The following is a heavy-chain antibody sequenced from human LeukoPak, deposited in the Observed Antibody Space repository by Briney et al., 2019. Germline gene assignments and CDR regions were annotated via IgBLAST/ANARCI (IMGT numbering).Heavy chain of an antibody. CDR1: GYTFTGYY. D-gene: IGHD3-22*01. J-gene: IGHJ4*02. CDR2: IDPNSGGT. Sequence: ASVKVSCKASGYTFTGYYMHWVRQAPGQGLEWMGWIDPNSGGTNYAQKFQGRVIMTRDTSISTAYMELSRLRSDDTAVYYCARELEGYYYDLDYWGQGTLVTVSS. V-gene: IGHV1-2*02. CDR3: ARELEGYYYDLDY.